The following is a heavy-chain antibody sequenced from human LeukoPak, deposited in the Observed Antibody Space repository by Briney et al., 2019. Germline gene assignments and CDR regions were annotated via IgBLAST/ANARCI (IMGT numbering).Heavy chain of an antibody. Sequence: GGSLRRSCAASGFTFSSYAMHWVRQAPGKGLEYVSAISIHGGDAYYANSVKGRFTISRDNSKNTLYLQMGSLRAEDMAVYYCARVLRDASGYYDYWGQGTLVTVSS. CDR1: GFTFSSYA. CDR2: ISIHGGDA. D-gene: IGHD3-22*01. V-gene: IGHV3-64*01. J-gene: IGHJ4*02. CDR3: ARVLRDASGYYDY.